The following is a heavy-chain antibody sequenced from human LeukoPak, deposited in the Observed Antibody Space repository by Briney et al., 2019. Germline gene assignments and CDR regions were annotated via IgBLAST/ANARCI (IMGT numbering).Heavy chain of an antibody. D-gene: IGHD3-22*01. Sequence: GGSLRLSCAASGFTVSTNYMSWVRQAPGKGLEWISVIYSGGSTSYADSVKGRFTISRDNSKNTLFLQMNSLRAEDTVVYYCARDAPYYYDSSGYRLSYFDYWGQGTLVTVSS. V-gene: IGHV3-66*01. CDR3: ARDAPYYYDSSGYRLSYFDY. CDR1: GFTVSTNY. CDR2: IYSGGST. J-gene: IGHJ4*02.